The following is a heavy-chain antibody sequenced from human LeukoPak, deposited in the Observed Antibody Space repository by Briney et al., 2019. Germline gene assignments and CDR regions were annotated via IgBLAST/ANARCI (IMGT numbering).Heavy chain of an antibody. CDR3: ARYCSGGSCYSRGAFDI. CDR1: GFTFSSYS. V-gene: IGHV3-21*01. CDR2: ISSSSSYI. J-gene: IGHJ3*02. Sequence: GGSLRLSCAASGFTFSSYSMNWVRQAPGKGLEWVSSISSSSSYIYYADSVKGRFTISRDNAKNSLYLQMNSLRAEDTAVYYCARYCSGGSCYSRGAFDIWGQGIMVTVSS. D-gene: IGHD2-15*01.